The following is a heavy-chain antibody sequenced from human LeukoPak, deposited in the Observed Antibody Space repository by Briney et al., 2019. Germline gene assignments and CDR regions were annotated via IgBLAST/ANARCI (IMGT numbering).Heavy chain of an antibody. D-gene: IGHD3-16*01. CDR1: GYTFTSNY. V-gene: IGHV1-46*01. Sequence: ASVKVSCKAFGYTFTSNYMHWVRQAPGQGPEWMGVISPSGGSTTYAQKFQGRVTLTRDMSTSTDYLELSSLTAEDTAVYYCAKVRWGSDNALDSWGQGTLVTGSS. CDR3: AKVRWGSDNALDS. J-gene: IGHJ4*02. CDR2: ISPSGGST.